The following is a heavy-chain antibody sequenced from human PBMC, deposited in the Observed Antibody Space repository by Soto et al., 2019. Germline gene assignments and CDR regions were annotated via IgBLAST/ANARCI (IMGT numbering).Heavy chain of an antibody. CDR2: ITNGGDT. J-gene: IGHJ4*02. V-gene: IGHV3-66*01. D-gene: IGHD6-6*01. CDR3: AKGIVVGVSAADY. CDR1: GFIVSSNH. Sequence: EVQLVESGGGLVQPGGSLRLSCAASGFIVSSNHVNWVRQAPGKGLEWVSVITNGGDTFYADSVKGRFTISRDNSKNTLYLQMNSRRAEDTAIYYCAKGIVVGVSAADYWGQGTLVTVSS.